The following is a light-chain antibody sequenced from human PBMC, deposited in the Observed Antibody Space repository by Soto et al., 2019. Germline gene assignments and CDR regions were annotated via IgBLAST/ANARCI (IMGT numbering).Light chain of an antibody. J-gene: IGKJ1*01. V-gene: IGKV3-15*01. CDR3: QQYNNWPQT. CDR1: QSVGSD. Sequence: ILLTQCRSTVSLSPGERSTLSCMASQSVGSDLAWYQQKPGQAPRLLIYGASTRATGIPARFSGSGSGTEFTLTISSLQSEDFAVYYCQQYNNWPQTFGQGTKVDIK. CDR2: GAS.